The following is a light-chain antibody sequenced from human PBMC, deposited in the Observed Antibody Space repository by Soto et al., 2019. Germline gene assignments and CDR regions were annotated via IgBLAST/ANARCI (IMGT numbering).Light chain of an antibody. V-gene: IGKV1-39*01. Sequence: DIQMTQSPSSLSASVGDRVTITCRPSQSIDNFLNWYQQKPGKAPNLLIYDASRLQSGVPSRFSGSGGGTDFTLSISSVQPEDFATYFCQQSYMDPITFGQGTRLEIK. J-gene: IGKJ5*01. CDR2: DAS. CDR3: QQSYMDPIT. CDR1: QSIDNF.